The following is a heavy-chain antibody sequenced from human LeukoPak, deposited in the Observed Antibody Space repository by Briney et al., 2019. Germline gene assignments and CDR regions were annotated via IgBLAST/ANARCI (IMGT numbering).Heavy chain of an antibody. Sequence: PSETLSLTCTVSGGSISSSNYYWGWLRPPQGQGLEGIGCNYDSTSTYYNPSLKSRVTTSVDTTKNQSSLKLSSVTAADTAVYYCARIRDCSSTSCNTSRGHYMDVWGKGTTVTVSS. V-gene: IGHV4-39*01. D-gene: IGHD2-2*02. CDR2: NYDSTST. CDR1: GGSISSSNYY. J-gene: IGHJ6*03. CDR3: ARIRDCSSTSCNTSRGHYMDV.